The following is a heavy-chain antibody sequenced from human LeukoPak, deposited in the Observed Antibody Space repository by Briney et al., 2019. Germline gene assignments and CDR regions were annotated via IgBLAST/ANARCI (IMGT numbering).Heavy chain of an antibody. CDR3: AKEVSRVTTFYFDY. J-gene: IGHJ4*02. Sequence: GGSLRLACAASGFTFSSYAMNWVRQAPGKGLEWVSAISGSGAGTYYADSVKGRFTISRDNSKNTLYLQMNSLRAEDTAVYYCAKEVSRVTTFYFDYWGQGTLVTVSS. CDR2: ISGSGAGT. CDR1: GFTFSSYA. D-gene: IGHD4-17*01. V-gene: IGHV3-23*01.